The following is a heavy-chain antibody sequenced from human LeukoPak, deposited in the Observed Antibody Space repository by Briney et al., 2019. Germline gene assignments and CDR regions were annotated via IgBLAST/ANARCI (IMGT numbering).Heavy chain of an antibody. CDR1: GFTFSSYG. CDR3: AKDWRGAQEY. D-gene: IGHD1-26*01. V-gene: IGHV3-30*02. CDR2: IRYDGSNK. J-gene: IGHJ4*02. Sequence: GGSLRLSCAASGFTFSSYGVHWVRQAPGKGLEWVAFIRYDGSNKYYADPVKGRFTISRDNSKDTLYLQMNSLRAEDTAVYYCAKDWRGAQEYWGQGTLVTVSS.